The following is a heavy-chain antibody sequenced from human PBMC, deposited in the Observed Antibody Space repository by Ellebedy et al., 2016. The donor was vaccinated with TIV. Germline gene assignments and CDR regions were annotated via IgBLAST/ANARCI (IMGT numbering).Heavy chain of an antibody. Sequence: ASVKVSCKASGYTFTRYYMHWVRQAPGQGLEWMGIINPSGGSTSYAQKFQGRVTMTRDTSTSTVYMELSSLRSDDTAVYYCARDRPPYYDTLIGYRHDWLDPWGQGTLVTVSS. CDR2: INPSGGST. J-gene: IGHJ5*02. CDR3: ARDRPPYYDTLIGYRHDWLDP. CDR1: GYTFTRYY. D-gene: IGHD3-9*01. V-gene: IGHV1-46*01.